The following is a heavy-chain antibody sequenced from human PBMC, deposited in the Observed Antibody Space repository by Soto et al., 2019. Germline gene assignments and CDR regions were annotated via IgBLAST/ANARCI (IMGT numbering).Heavy chain of an antibody. CDR2: IIPILGIA. Sequence: QVQLVQSGAEVKKPGSSVKVSCKASGGTFSSYTISWVRQAPGQGLEWMGRIIPILGIANYAQKFQGRVTITADKSTSTAYMQLSSLRSEDTAVYYCARVSTMGYYYGMDVLGQGTTVTVSS. V-gene: IGHV1-69*02. CDR3: ARVSTMGYYYGMDV. J-gene: IGHJ6*02. CDR1: GGTFSSYT. D-gene: IGHD3-10*01.